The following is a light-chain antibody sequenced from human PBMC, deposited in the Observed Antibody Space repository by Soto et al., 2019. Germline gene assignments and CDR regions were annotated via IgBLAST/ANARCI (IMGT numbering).Light chain of an antibody. CDR1: SSDVGGYNY. CDR3: CSYAGSYYV. Sequence: QSALTQPRSVSGSPGQSVTISCTGTSSDVGGYNYVSWYQQHPGKAPKLMSYDVSKRPSGVPDRFSGCKSGNTASLTISGLQAEDEADYYCCSYAGSYYVFGTGTKLTVL. J-gene: IGLJ1*01. CDR2: DVS. V-gene: IGLV2-11*01.